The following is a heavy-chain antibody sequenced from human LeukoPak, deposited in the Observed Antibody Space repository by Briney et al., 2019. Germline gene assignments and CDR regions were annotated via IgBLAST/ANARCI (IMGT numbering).Heavy chain of an antibody. CDR2: ISYDGSNK. J-gene: IGHJ6*02. CDR3: AKDGSGSYYYYYYYYGMDV. CDR1: GFTFSSYG. V-gene: IGHV3-30*18. D-gene: IGHD3-10*01. Sequence: TGGSLRLSCAASGFTFSSYGMRWVRQAPGKGLEWVAVISYDGSNKYYADSVKGRFTISRDNSKNTLYLQMNSLRAEDTAVYYCAKDGSGSYYYYYYYYGMDVWGQGTTVTVSS.